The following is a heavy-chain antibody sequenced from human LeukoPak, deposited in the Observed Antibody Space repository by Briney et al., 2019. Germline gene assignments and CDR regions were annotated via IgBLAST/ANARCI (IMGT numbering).Heavy chain of an antibody. CDR1: GFTFSSYT. CDR3: ARDFGGNSIDY. CDR2: IKQDGSET. V-gene: IGHV3-7*05. Sequence: GSLRLSCAASGFTFSSYTMNWVRQAPGKGLEWVANIKQDGSETYYVDSVKGRFTISRDNAKNSLYLQMNGLRAEDTAVYYCARDFGGNSIDYWGQGTLVTVSS. D-gene: IGHD4-23*01. J-gene: IGHJ4*02.